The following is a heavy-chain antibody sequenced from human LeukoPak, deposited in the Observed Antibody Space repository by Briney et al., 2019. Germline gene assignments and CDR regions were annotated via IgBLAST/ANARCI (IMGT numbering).Heavy chain of an antibody. CDR1: GFTFSSYG. J-gene: IGHJ6*02. CDR2: IWYDGGNK. V-gene: IGHV3-30*02. Sequence: PGGSLRLSCAASGFTFSSYGMHWVRQAPGKGLEWVAVIWYDGGNKYYADSVKGRFTISRDNSKNTLYLQMNSLRAEDTAVYYCAKDRTHCSGGSCRTYYYYYGMDVWGQGTTVTVSS. D-gene: IGHD2-15*01. CDR3: AKDRTHCSGGSCRTYYYYYGMDV.